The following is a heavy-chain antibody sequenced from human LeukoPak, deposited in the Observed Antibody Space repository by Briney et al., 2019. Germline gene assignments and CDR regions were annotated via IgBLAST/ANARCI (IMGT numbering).Heavy chain of an antibody. Sequence: GGSLRLSCAASGFTLSAYWMHWVRQAPGRGLMWVSRIEGDGNRITYADSVKGRFTISRDNAKNTLYLQMNSLRAEDTAVYYCTRDWRNLGYDYWGQGTLVTVSS. J-gene: IGHJ4*02. D-gene: IGHD5-12*01. CDR1: GFTLSAYW. V-gene: IGHV3-74*01. CDR2: IEGDGNRI. CDR3: TRDWRNLGYDY.